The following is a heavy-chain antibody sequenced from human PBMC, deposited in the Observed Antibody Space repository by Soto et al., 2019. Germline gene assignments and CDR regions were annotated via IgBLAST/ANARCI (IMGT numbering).Heavy chain of an antibody. V-gene: IGHV4-59*01. CDR3: ARGLGYSSSWYLGKNYGMDV. CDR1: GGCISSYY. CDR2: IYYSGST. J-gene: IGHJ6*02. Sequence: PSETLSLTCTVSGGCISSYYWSWIRQPPGKGLEWIGYIYYSGSTNYNPSLKSRVTISVDTSKNQFSLKLSSVTAADTAVYYCARGLGYSSSWYLGKNYGMDVRGQGTTVTVSS. D-gene: IGHD6-13*01.